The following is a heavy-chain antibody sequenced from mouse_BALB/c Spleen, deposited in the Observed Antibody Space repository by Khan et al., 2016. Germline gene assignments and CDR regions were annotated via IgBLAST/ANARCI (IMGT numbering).Heavy chain of an antibody. Sequence: EVKLLESGGGLVQPGGSLNLSCAASGFDFSRYWMSWARQAPGKGQEWIGEINPGSSTINYTPSLKEKFIISRDNAKNTLYLQMSQVRSEDTALYFGARLFDYYAMGCWCKGSSVTVSS. CDR2: INPGSSTI. J-gene: IGHJ4*01. CDR1: GFDFSRYW. V-gene: IGHV4-2*02. CDR3: ARLFDYYAMGC.